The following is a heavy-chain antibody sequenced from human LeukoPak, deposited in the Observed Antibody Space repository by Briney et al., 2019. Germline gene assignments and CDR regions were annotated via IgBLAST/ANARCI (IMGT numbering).Heavy chain of an antibody. CDR1: GFTFSDAW. J-gene: IGHJ4*02. Sequence: GGSLRLSCAASGFTFSDAWMNWVRQAPGKGLEWVGHIRGKTHGGTTDYAASGKGRFTISRDESKNTQYLQMNSLNTEDTAVYYCTTGYSSSWYSWGQGTLVTVSS. D-gene: IGHD6-13*01. V-gene: IGHV3-15*01. CDR3: TTGYSSSWYS. CDR2: IRGKTHGGTT.